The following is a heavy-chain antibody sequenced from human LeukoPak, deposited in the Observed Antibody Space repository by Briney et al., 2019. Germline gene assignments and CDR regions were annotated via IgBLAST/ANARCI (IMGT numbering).Heavy chain of an antibody. D-gene: IGHD3-3*01. CDR3: AREPFEVSSY. CDR1: GFTFSSYW. J-gene: IGHJ4*02. V-gene: IGHV3-74*01. Sequence: GGSLRLSCAASGFTFSSYWMHWVRQVPGKGLLWVARINADGSATNYADSVKGRFTISRDNAKNTLYLQMNSLRAEDAAVYYCAREPFEVSSYWGQGTLVTVSS. CDR2: INADGSAT.